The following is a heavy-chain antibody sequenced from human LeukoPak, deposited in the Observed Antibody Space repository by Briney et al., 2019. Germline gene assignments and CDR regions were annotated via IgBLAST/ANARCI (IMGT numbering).Heavy chain of an antibody. CDR2: ISYDGSNK. V-gene: IGHV3-30*18. CDR1: GFTFSSYG. D-gene: IGHD6-19*01. CDR3: AKDRYSSGWLVDP. Sequence: GRSLRLSCAASGFTFSSYGMHWVRQAPGKVLEWVAVISYDGSNKYYADSVKGRFTISRDNSKNTLYLQMNSLRAEDTAVYYCAKDRYSSGWLVDPWGQGTLVTVSS. J-gene: IGHJ5*02.